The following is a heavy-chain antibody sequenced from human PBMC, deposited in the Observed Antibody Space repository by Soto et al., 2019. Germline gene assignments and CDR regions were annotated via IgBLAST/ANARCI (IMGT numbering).Heavy chain of an antibody. J-gene: IGHJ4*02. CDR3: ARSGYGSSWYLGY. Sequence: EVQLVESGGGLVQPGGSLRLSCAASGFTFSSYAMHWVRQAPGKGLEYVSAISSNGGSTYYANSVKGRFTISRDNSNNALYLEMGSLRSEDMAVYYCARSGYGSSWYLGYWGQGTLVTVSS. V-gene: IGHV3-64*01. CDR1: GFTFSSYA. CDR2: ISSNGGST. D-gene: IGHD6-13*01.